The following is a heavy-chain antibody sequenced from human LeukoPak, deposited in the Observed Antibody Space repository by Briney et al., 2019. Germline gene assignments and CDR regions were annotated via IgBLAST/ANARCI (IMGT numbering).Heavy chain of an antibody. CDR3: ARDRIVVVPAAINNWFDP. J-gene: IGHJ5*02. CDR1: GGSISSYY. CDR2: IYTSGST. Sequence: PSETLSLTCTVSGGSISSYYWSWIRQPAGKGLEWIGRIYTSGSTNYNPSLKSRVTMSVDTSKNQFSLKLSSVTAADTAVYYCARDRIVVVPAAINNWFDPWGQGTLVTVSS. D-gene: IGHD2-2*01. V-gene: IGHV4-4*07.